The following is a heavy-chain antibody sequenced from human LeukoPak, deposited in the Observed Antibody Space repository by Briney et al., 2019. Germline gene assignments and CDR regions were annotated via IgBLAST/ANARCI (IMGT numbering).Heavy chain of an antibody. D-gene: IGHD2-8*01. CDR1: GYTFNNYG. CDR2: INPSGGST. CDR3: ARPLAPVMLNAFDI. Sequence: GASVKVSCKASGYTFNNYGITWVRQAPGQGLEWMGIINPSGGSTGYAQKFQGRVTVTRDTSTSTVYMELSSLRSEDTAVYYCARPLAPVMLNAFDIWGQGTMVTVSS. J-gene: IGHJ3*02. V-gene: IGHV1-46*02.